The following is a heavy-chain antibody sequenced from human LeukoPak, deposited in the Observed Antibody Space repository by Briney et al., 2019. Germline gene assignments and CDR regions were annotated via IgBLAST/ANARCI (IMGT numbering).Heavy chain of an antibody. V-gene: IGHV7-4-1*02. D-gene: IGHD3-3*01. CDR2: INTNTGNP. CDR3: ARSFSTIFGVVTFESDY. Sequence: GASVKVSCKASGYTFTSYAMNWVRQAPGQGLEWMGWINTNTGNPTYAQGFTGRFVFSLDTSVSTAYLQISSLKAEDTAVYYCARSFSTIFGVVTFESDYWGQGTLVTVSS. CDR1: GYTFTSYA. J-gene: IGHJ4*02.